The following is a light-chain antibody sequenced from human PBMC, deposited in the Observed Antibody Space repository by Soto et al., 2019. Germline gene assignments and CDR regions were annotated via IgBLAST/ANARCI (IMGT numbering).Light chain of an antibody. Sequence: QSVLTQPPSVSAAPGQKVTISCSGTSSNIGRNYVAWYQQLPGTAPKLLIYDNDKRPSGIPDRFSGSKSGTSATLGITGLQTGDEADYYCGTWGSSLSDAVVFGEGTKLTVL. CDR3: GTWGSSLSDAVV. CDR2: DND. J-gene: IGLJ2*01. V-gene: IGLV1-51*01. CDR1: SSNIGRNY.